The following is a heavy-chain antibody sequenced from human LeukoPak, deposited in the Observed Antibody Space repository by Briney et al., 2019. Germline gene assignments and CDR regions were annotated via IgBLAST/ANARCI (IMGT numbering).Heavy chain of an antibody. CDR2: ISDSGGST. J-gene: IGHJ6*02. CDR3: VRGYSFGPYGMDV. CDR1: GFPFSSYA. D-gene: IGHD2-15*01. V-gene: IGHV3-64D*09. Sequence: GGSLRLSCSASGFPFSSYAMHWVRQAPGKGLEYVSAISDSGGSTYYADSVEGRFTISRDNSKNTLYLQMSSLRAEDAAVYFCVRGYSFGPYGMDVWGQGTTVTVSS.